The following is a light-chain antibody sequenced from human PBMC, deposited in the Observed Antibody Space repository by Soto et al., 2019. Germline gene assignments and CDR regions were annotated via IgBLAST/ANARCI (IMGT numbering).Light chain of an antibody. CDR1: QNIDNK. CDR3: QQHKSWSPIT. J-gene: IGKJ5*01. V-gene: IGKV3-15*01. CDR2: NAV. Sequence: EIVLTQSPATLSVSPGERATLSCRASQNIDNKLVWYQQKPGQAPSLLLSNAVTMAPGIPARFRHGGFGTEFTLTIRSRQPEDFAFYYCQQHKSWSPITFGQGTRLEI.